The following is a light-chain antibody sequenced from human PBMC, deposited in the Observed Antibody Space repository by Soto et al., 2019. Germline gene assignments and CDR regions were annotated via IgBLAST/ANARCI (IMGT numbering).Light chain of an antibody. CDR3: QQYSSPPAT. J-gene: IGKJ1*01. CDR1: QSVRSSY. CDR2: GAS. Sequence: ETVLTQSPGTLSLSPGERATLSCRASQSVRSSYLAWYQQKPGQTPRLLIYGASSSATGIPDRFSGSGSGTDFTLTISRLEPEDFAVYFCQQYSSPPATFGQGTKVEIK. V-gene: IGKV3-20*01.